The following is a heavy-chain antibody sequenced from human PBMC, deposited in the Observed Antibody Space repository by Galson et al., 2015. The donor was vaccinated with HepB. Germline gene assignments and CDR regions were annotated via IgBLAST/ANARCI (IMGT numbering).Heavy chain of an antibody. CDR1: GGTFSSYA. J-gene: IGHJ4*02. V-gene: IGHV1-69*04. D-gene: IGHD2-15*01. CDR2: IIPILGIA. Sequence: SVKVSCKASGGTFSSYAISWVRQAPGQGLEWMGRIIPILGIANYAQKFQGRVTITADKSTSIAYMELSSLRSEDTAVYYCAREDIVVVVAATGSWDYWGQGTLVTVSS. CDR3: AREDIVVVVAATGSWDY.